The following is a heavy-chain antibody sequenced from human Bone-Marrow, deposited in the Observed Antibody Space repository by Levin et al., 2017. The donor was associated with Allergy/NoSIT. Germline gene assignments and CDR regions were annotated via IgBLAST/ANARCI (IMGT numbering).Heavy chain of an antibody. CDR1: GFTFSSYA. CDR2: ISGSGGST. Sequence: GGSLRLSCAASGFTFSSYAMSWVRQAPGKGLEWVSAISGSGGSTYYADSVKGRFTISRDNSKNTLYLQMNSLRAEDTAVYYCAKDRAAAGPYYYYYGMDGWGQGTTVTVSS. J-gene: IGHJ6*02. D-gene: IGHD6-13*01. V-gene: IGHV3-23*01. CDR3: AKDRAAAGPYYYYYGMDG.